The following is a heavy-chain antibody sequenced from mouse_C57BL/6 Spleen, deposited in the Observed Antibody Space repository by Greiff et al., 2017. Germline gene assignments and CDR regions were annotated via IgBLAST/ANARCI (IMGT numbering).Heavy chain of an antibody. CDR2: IHPNSGST. V-gene: IGHV1-64*01. J-gene: IGHJ3*01. Sequence: VQLQQPGAELVKPGASVKLSCKASGYTFTSYWMHWVKQRPGPGLEWIGMIHPNSGSTNYNEKFKSKATLTVDKSSSTAYMQLSSLTSEDSAVYYCAREDSNYDDWFAYWGQGTLVTVSA. CDR1: GYTFTSYW. CDR3: AREDSNYDDWFAY. D-gene: IGHD2-5*01.